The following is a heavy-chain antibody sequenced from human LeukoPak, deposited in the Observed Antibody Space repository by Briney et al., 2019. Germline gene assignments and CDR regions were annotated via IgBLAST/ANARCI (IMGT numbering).Heavy chain of an antibody. CDR1: GYTFTSYD. J-gene: IGHJ4*02. CDR2: MNPNSGNT. CDR3: ARGRFYRGGNGVVGY. D-gene: IGHD4-23*01. V-gene: IGHV1-8*01. Sequence: ASVKVSCKDSGYTFTSYDINWVRQATGQGLEWMGWMNPNSGNTGYAQKFQGRVTMTRNTSISTAYMELSSLRSEDTAVYYCARGRFYRGGNGVVGYWGQGTLVTVSS.